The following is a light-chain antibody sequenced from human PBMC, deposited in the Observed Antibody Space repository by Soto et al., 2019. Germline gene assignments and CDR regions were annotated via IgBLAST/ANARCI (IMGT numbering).Light chain of an antibody. Sequence: EIVLTQSPATLSLSPGERATLSCRASQSVPNSFVAWYQQKPGQAPRLVIYGASSRATGIPDRFSGSESGTVFTLTINRLEPEEFAVDYCQRYGTSLTFGQGTRLEMK. CDR1: QSVPNSF. J-gene: IGKJ5*01. CDR3: QRYGTSLT. CDR2: GAS. V-gene: IGKV3-20*01.